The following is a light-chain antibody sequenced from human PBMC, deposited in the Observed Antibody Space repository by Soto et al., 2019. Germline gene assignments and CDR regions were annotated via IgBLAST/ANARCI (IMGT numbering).Light chain of an antibody. CDR1: QSVSSSY. CDR3: QQYGRSPWT. J-gene: IGKJ1*01. CDR2: GAS. V-gene: IGKV3-20*01. Sequence: EIVLTQSPGTLSLSPGERATLSCRASQSVSSSYLAWYQQKPGQAPRLLIYGASSRATGIPDRLSGSGSGTDFILTISRLEPEDFAVFYCQQYGRSPWTFGQGTKVDIK.